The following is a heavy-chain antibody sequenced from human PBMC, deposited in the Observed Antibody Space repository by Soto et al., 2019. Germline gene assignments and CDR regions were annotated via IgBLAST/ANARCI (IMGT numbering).Heavy chain of an antibody. CDR3: ARGVGATGYYYYYGMDV. CDR2: ISSTTNYI. V-gene: IGHV3-21*06. Sequence: LRLSCAASGFTFTRYSMNWVRQAPGKGLEWVSSISSTTNYIYYGDSMKGRFTISRDNAKNSLYLEMNSLRAEDTAVYYCARGVGATGYYYYYGMDVWGQGTTVTVSS. CDR1: GFTFTRYS. D-gene: IGHD1-26*01. J-gene: IGHJ6*02.